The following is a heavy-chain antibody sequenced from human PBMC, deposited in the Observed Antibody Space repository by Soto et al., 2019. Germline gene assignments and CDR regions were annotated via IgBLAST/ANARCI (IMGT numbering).Heavy chain of an antibody. CDR3: ARPRGDYGSGSYDY. Sequence: GAAVKVSCKASGYTFTRYDINWVRQATGQGLEWMGWMKPNSGNTGYAQKFQGRVTMTRNTSISTAYMELSSLRSEDTAVYYCARPRGDYGSGSYDYWGQGTLVTVSS. CDR1: GYTFTRYD. J-gene: IGHJ4*02. D-gene: IGHD6-19*01. CDR2: MKPNSGNT. V-gene: IGHV1-8*01.